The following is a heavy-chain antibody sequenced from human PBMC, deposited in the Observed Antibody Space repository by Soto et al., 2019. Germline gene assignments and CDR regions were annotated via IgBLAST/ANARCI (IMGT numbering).Heavy chain of an antibody. Sequence: GGSLRLSCAASGFSFSNYWMHWVRQVPGKGLVWVSRINSDGSSTSYADSVKGRFTISRDNAKSRLFLQMNSLRAEDTAVYYCARDPAPSGWYDYWGQGTLVT. D-gene: IGHD6-19*01. CDR3: ARDPAPSGWYDY. CDR1: GFSFSNYW. J-gene: IGHJ4*02. CDR2: INSDGSST. V-gene: IGHV3-74*01.